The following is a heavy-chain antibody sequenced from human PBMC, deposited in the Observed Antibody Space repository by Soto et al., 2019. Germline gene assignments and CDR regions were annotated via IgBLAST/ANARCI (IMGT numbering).Heavy chain of an antibody. V-gene: IGHV4-34*01. D-gene: IGHD6-6*01. J-gene: IGHJ5*02. CDR1: GGSFSGYY. Sequence: PSETLSLTCAVYGGSFSGYYWSWIRQPPGKGLEWIGEINHSGSTNYNPSLKSRVTISVDTSKNLFSLKLSSVTAADTAVYYCASEYSSSWGGGDYWFDPWGQGTLVTVSS. CDR2: INHSGST. CDR3: ASEYSSSWGGGDYWFDP.